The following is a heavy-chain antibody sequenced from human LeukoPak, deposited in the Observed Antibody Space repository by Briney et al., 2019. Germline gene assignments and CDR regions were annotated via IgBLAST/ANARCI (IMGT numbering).Heavy chain of an antibody. CDR3: AREGPLAENEAGSTFDI. CDR1: RYTFTSYY. V-gene: IGHV1-46*01. J-gene: IGHJ3*02. CDR2: INPSGGST. D-gene: IGHD2-2*01. Sequence: GASVKVSCKASRYTFTSYYMHWVRQAPGQGLEWMGIINPSGGSTSYAQKFQGRVTMTRDMSTSTVYMELSSLRSEDTAVYYCAREGPLAENEAGSTFDIWGQGTMVTVSS.